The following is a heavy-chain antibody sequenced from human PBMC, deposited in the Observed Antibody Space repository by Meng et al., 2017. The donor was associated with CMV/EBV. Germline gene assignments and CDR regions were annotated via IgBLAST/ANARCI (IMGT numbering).Heavy chain of an antibody. Sequence: GGSLRLSCAASGFTFSSYAMHWVRQAPGKGLEWVAVISYDGSNKYYADSVKGRFTISRDNSKNTLYLQMNSLRAEDTAVYYCARDSEGYCSGGSCYDPGGGYDYWGQGTLVTVSS. CDR3: ARDSEGYCSGGSCYDPGGGYDY. CDR2: ISYDGSNK. CDR1: GFTFSSYA. J-gene: IGHJ4*02. V-gene: IGHV3-30*04. D-gene: IGHD2-15*01.